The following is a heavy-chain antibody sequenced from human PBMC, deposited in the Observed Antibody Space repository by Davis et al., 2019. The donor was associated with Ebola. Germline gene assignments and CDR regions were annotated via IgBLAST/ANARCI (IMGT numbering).Heavy chain of an antibody. V-gene: IGHV3-21*04. CDR2: ISSSSSYI. CDR1: GFTFSSYS. CDR3: AKSSSSWLPFDY. D-gene: IGHD6-13*01. J-gene: IGHJ4*02. Sequence: ESLKISCAASGFTFSSYSMNWVRQAPGKGLEWVSSISSSSSYIYYADSVKGRFTISRDNAKNSLYLQMNSLRAEDTALYYCAKSSSSWLPFDYWGQGTLVTVSS.